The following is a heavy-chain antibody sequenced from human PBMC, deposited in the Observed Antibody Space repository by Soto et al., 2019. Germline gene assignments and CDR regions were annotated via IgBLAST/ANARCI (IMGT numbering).Heavy chain of an antibody. V-gene: IGHV1-69*13. CDR1: GCTFSSYA. Sequence: SVKASCKASGCTFSSYAISWVRQAPGQGLEWMGGIIPIFGTANYAQKFQGRVTITADESTSTAYMELSSLRSEDTAVYYCAREKRITMVRGVIIGPYYFYYWGQGTLVTVSS. D-gene: IGHD3-10*01. CDR3: AREKRITMVRGVIIGPYYFYY. CDR2: IIPIFGTA. J-gene: IGHJ4*02.